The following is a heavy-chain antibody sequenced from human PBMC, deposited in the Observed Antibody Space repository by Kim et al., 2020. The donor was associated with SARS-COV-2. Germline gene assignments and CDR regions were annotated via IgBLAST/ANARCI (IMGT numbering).Heavy chain of an antibody. Sequence: GGSLRLSCAASGFTFSNAWMSWVRQAPGKGLEWVGRIKSKTDGGTTDYAAPVKGRFTISRDDSKNTLYLQMNSLKTEDTAVYYCTTVVSDYYGSGSYSSVYFDYWGQGTLVTVSS. D-gene: IGHD3-10*01. V-gene: IGHV3-15*01. CDR2: IKSKTDGGTT. CDR1: GFTFSNAW. J-gene: IGHJ4*02. CDR3: TTVVSDYYGSGSYSSVYFDY.